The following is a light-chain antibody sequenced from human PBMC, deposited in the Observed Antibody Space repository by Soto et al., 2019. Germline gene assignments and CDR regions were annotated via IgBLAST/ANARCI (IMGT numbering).Light chain of an antibody. V-gene: IGKV3-20*01. CDR2: GAS. Sequence: EIVLTQSPGTLPLSPGERATLSCRASQSVSSSYLAWYQQKPGQAPRLLIYGASSRATGIPDRFSGSGSGTDFTLTISRLEPEDFAVYYCQQYGSSLLFGGGTK. CDR3: QQYGSSLL. J-gene: IGKJ4*01. CDR1: QSVSSSY.